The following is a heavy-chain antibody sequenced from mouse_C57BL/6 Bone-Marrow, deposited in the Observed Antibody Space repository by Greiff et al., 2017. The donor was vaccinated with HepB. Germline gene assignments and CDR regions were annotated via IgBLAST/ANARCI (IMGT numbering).Heavy chain of an antibody. D-gene: IGHD2-3*01. CDR2: INPYNGGT. CDR1: GYTFTDYY. CDR3: ARERRWLPWFAY. Sequence: EVQLQQSGPVLVKPGASVKMSCKASGYTFTDYYMNWVKQSHGKSLEWIGGINPYNGGTSYNQKFKGKATLTVDKSSSTAYMELNSLTSEDSAVYYCARERRWLPWFAYWGQGTLVTVSA. V-gene: IGHV1-19*01. J-gene: IGHJ3*01.